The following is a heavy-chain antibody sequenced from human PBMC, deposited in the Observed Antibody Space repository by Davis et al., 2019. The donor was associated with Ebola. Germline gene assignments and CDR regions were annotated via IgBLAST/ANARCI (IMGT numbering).Heavy chain of an antibody. D-gene: IGHD6-19*01. J-gene: IGHJ4*02. CDR2: ISSSSSYI. CDR1: GFTFSSYS. V-gene: IGHV3-21*01. Sequence: PGGSLRLSCAASGFTFSSYSMNWVRQAPGKGLEWVSSISSSSSYIYYADSVKGRFTISRDNAKNSLYLQMNSLRAEDTAVYYCARDSSPGGWLFDYWGQGTLVTVSS. CDR3: ARDSSPGGWLFDY.